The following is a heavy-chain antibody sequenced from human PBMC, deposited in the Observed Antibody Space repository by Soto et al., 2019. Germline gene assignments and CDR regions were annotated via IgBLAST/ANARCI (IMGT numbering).Heavy chain of an antibody. D-gene: IGHD5-12*01. CDR2: ISGSGSNT. Sequence: GGSLRLSCAASGVTFRNYAMSWVRQAPGKGLEWVSTISGSGSNTYYADSVKGRFTISRDNSKDTLYLLMNSLRVEDTAVYYCAKGSRIVTTIAFFDYWGQGTLVTVSS. CDR1: GVTFRNYA. J-gene: IGHJ4*02. CDR3: AKGSRIVTTIAFFDY. V-gene: IGHV3-23*01.